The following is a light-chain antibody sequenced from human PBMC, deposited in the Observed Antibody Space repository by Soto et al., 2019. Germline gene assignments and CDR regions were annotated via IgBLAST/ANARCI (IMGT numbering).Light chain of an antibody. CDR1: TSDVGGHNY. CDR3: SSYAGTTAV. CDR2: EVS. V-gene: IGLV2-8*01. Sequence: QPVLTQPPSASGSPGQSVTISCTGTTSDVGGHNYVSWYQQHPGKAPKLLIYEVSKRPSGVSDRFSGSKSGNTASLTVSGVQAEDEADYYCSSYAGTTAVFGTGTKLTVL. J-gene: IGLJ1*01.